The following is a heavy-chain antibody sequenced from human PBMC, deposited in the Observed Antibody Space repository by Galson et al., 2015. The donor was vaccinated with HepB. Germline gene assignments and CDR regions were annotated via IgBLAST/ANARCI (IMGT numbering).Heavy chain of an antibody. V-gene: IGHV3-21*01. CDR1: TLILWKYA. Sequence: SLRLSCAASTLILWKYAMTWVRQAPGKGLEWVSVISADGTKRHYADSVRGRFTLSRDNAKNSLYLQMNSLRAEDTAVYYCVVAAQGRYYYYGMDVWGQGTTVTVSS. D-gene: IGHD2-15*01. J-gene: IGHJ6*02. CDR2: ISADGTKR. CDR3: VVAAQGRYYYYGMDV.